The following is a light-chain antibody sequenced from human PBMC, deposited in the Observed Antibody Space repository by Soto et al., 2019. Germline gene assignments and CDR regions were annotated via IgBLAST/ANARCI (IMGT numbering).Light chain of an antibody. CDR1: QSVSSSF. Sequence: EIVLTQSPGTLSLFPGERATLSCRASQSVSSSFVAWFQQKPGQAPRLLIYGTSSRATGIPDRFSGSGSGTDFTLTISRLEPEDFAVYYCQQYGSSPLTFGGGTKVDIK. V-gene: IGKV3-20*01. CDR3: QQYGSSPLT. J-gene: IGKJ4*01. CDR2: GTS.